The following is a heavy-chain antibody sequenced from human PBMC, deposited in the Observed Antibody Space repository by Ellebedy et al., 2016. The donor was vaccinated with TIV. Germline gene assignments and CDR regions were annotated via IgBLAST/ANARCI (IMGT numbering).Heavy chain of an antibody. D-gene: IGHD4-17*01. CDR2: INQDGSGK. CDR1: GFPFRSYW. V-gene: IGHV3-7*01. CDR3: ATDGSYGDYLSPTHALEI. Sequence: GGSLRLSCAASGFPFRSYWVTWVRQAPGKGLEWVANINQDGSGKFYVDSVKGRFTISRDNAKNSLDLQMNSLRAEDTAIYYCATDGSYGDYLSPTHALEIWGQGTMVTVSP. J-gene: IGHJ3*02.